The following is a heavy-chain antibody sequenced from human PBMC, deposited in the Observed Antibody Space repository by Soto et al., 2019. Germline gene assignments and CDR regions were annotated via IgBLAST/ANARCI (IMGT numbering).Heavy chain of an antibody. CDR1: GFTFSSYG. CDR3: ARGVETKPYFDY. V-gene: IGHV3-33*01. J-gene: IGHJ4*02. CDR2: IWYDGSNK. Sequence: GGSLRLSCAASGFTFSSYGMHWVRQAPGKGLEWVAVIWYDGSNKYYADSVKGRFTISRDNSKNTLYLQMNSLRAEDTAVYYCARGVETKPYFDYWGQGTLVTVSS.